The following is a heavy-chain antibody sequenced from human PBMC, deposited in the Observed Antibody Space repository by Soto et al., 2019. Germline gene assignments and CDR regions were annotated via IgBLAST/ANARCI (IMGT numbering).Heavy chain of an antibody. CDR3: ARHTDCGSGSSCLGSDNMDTDAFDI. J-gene: IGHJ3*02. D-gene: IGHD3-10*01. Sequence: QLQLQESGPGLVKPSETLSLTCTVSGGSISSDIHYWGWIRQPPGKGLAWIGTIYYSGNIYNNPSLRSRVTIAMATSKNQFSLRLTSVTAADTAVYYCARHTDCGSGSSCLGSDNMDTDAFDIWGQGTMVTVS. CDR2: IYYSGNI. V-gene: IGHV4-39*01. CDR1: GGSISSDIHY.